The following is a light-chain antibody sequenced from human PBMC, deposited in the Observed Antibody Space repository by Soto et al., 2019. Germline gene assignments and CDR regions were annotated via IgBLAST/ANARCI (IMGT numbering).Light chain of an antibody. CDR2: GAS. J-gene: IGKJ3*01. CDR1: QTVSNNH. CDR3: HQYGRSPQT. Sequence: EIVLTQSPGTLSLSLGERATLSCRASQTVSNNHLAWYRQKPGQTPRLLIYGASSRATGIPDRFSGSGSGTDFTLTISRLEPEDFAVYYCHQYGRSPQTFGPGTNVDFK. V-gene: IGKV3-20*01.